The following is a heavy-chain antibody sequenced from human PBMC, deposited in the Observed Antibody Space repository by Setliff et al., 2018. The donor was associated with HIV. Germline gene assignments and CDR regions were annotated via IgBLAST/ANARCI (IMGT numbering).Heavy chain of an antibody. D-gene: IGHD3-22*01. CDR1: GGSISNYY. CDR3: ARSGYTSGFYWVFGAFGV. J-gene: IGHJ3*01. CDR2: IQYGDIS. Sequence: SETLSLTCIVSGGSISNYYCTWIRQPPGKGPEWIASIQYGDISHYNPSLQSRVTISVDTSTKKFSLYLSSVNETDTAVYYCARSGYTSGFYWVFGAFGVWGQGKMVTVSS. V-gene: IGHV4-59*01.